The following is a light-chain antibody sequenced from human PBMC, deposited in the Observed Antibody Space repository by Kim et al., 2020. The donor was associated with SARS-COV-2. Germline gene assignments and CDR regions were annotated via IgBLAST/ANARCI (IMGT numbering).Light chain of an antibody. CDR2: EDN. V-gene: IGLV6-57*04. CDR3: QSYDSANRV. CDR1: SGSIARNY. Sequence: FMLAQPHSVSGSPGKTVTISCTRSSGSIARNYVQWYRQRPGSAPTILIFEDNRRLAGVSDRFSGSIDSSSNSASLTISGLRTEDEADYYCQSYDSANRVFGGGTQLTVL. J-gene: IGLJ2*01.